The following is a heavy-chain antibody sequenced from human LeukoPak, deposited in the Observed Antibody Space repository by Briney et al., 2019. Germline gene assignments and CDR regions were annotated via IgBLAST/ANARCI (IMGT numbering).Heavy chain of an antibody. CDR3: ARQTGSGLFILP. V-gene: IGHV4-39*01. Sequence: SETLSLTCAVSGVSISSSNSYWGWIRQPPGKGLEWIGSIYYSGNTYYNASLKSQVSISIDTSKNQFSLKLTSVTAADTAVYYCARQTGSGLFILPGGQGTLVTVSS. J-gene: IGHJ4*02. CDR1: GVSISSSNSY. CDR2: IYYSGNT. D-gene: IGHD3/OR15-3a*01.